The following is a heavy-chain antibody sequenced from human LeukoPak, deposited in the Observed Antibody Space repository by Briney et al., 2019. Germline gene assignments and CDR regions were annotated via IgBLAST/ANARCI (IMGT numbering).Heavy chain of an antibody. CDR3: ARDGYYQDY. V-gene: IGHV4-30-2*01. CDR2: IYHSGST. CDR1: GGSISSGGYY. D-gene: IGHD2-8*01. Sequence: SETLSLTCTVSGGSISSGGYYWSWIRQPPGKGLEWIGYIYHSGSTYYNPSLKSRVTISVDRSKNQFSLKLSSVTAADTAVYYCARDGYYQDYWGQGTLVTVSS. J-gene: IGHJ4*02.